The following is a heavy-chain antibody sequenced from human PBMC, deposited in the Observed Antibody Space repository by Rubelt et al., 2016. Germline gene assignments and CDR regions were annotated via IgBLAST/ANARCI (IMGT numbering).Heavy chain of an antibody. J-gene: IGHJ4*02. D-gene: IGHD7-27*01. CDR3: ARQTGEGYFDY. Sequence: ISSSSSYIYYADSVKGRFTISRDNAKNSLYLQMNSLRAEDTAVYYCARQTGEGYFDYWGQGTLVTVSS. V-gene: IGHV3-21*01. CDR2: ISSSSSYI.